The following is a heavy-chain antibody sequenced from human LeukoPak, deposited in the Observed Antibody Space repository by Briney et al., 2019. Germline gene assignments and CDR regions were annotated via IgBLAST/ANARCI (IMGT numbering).Heavy chain of an antibody. Sequence: SETLSLTCAVYGGSSSGSNWSWIRQPPGKGLEWIGEIYNSGSTIYNPSLKSRVTVSVDTSKNQFSLNLISVTAAVTAVYYCVRAYDYWGQGTLVTVSS. CDR1: GGSSSGSN. CDR2: IYNSGST. J-gene: IGHJ4*02. V-gene: IGHV4-34*01. CDR3: VRAYDY.